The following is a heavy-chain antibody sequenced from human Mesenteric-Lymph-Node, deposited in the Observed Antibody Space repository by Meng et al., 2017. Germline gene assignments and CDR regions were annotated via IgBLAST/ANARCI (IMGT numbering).Heavy chain of an antibody. CDR1: GFAFSDLF. CDR2: SKNGAYSYTT. Sequence: GESLKISCEVSGFAFSDLFVDWVRQAPGKGLEWIGRSKNGAYSYTTEYAASMKGRFTISRDDSKNSLYLQVNSLKTEDTAVYYCATIRGSFGDWGQGTLVTVSS. CDR3: ATIRGSFGD. J-gene: IGHJ4*02. D-gene: IGHD3-10*01. V-gene: IGHV3-72*01.